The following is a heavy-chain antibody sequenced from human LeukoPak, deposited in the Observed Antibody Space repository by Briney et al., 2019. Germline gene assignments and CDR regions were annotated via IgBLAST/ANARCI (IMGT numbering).Heavy chain of an antibody. D-gene: IGHD4-23*01. Sequence: PGGSLRLSCAASGFTFSSYSMNWVRQAPGKGLEWVSYISSSSSTIYYADSVKGRFTISRDNAKNSLYLRMNSLRAEDTAVYYCARAGATVVTPAGFDYWGQGTLVTVSS. J-gene: IGHJ4*02. CDR2: ISSSSSTI. CDR1: GFTFSSYS. CDR3: ARAGATVVTPAGFDY. V-gene: IGHV3-48*04.